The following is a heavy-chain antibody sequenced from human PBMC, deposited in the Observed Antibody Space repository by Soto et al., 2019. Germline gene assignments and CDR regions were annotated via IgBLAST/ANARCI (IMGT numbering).Heavy chain of an antibody. CDR3: ARVFSDSSSFFDP. Sequence: QVQLQESGPGLVKPSQTLSLTCTVSGGSISSGGYYWSWIRQHPGKGLEWIGYIYYSGSTYYNPSLNSRVTISVETSKNQFSLKLSSVTAADTAVYYCARVFSDSSSFFDPWGQGTLVTVSS. CDR2: IYYSGST. CDR1: GGSISSGGYY. J-gene: IGHJ5*02. V-gene: IGHV4-31*03. D-gene: IGHD6-13*01.